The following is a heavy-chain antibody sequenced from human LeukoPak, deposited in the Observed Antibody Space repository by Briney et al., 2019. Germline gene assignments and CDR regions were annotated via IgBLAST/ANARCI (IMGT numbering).Heavy chain of an antibody. Sequence: PSETLSLTCTVSGGSISSSSYYWGWIRQPPGKGLEWIGSIYYSGSTYYNPSLKSRVTISVDTSKNQFSLKLSSVTAADTAVYYCARGRSMVRGARAYYYYGMDVWGQGTTVTVSS. CDR2: IYYSGST. CDR3: ARGRSMVRGARAYYYYGMDV. D-gene: IGHD3-10*01. V-gene: IGHV4-39*01. CDR1: GGSISSSSYY. J-gene: IGHJ6*02.